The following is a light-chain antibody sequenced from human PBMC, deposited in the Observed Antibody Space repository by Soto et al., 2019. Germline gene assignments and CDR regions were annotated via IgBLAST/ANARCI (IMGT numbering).Light chain of an antibody. V-gene: IGKV3-20*01. CDR2: DAS. Sequence: EFVLTQSPDTLSLSPGQRGTLYCRASDSTLNDYLAWYQQKPGQAPRLLIPDASRRATGIPDRFSGSGSETDFTLTISRLEPEDFAVYYCQQYGSSPITFGQGTRLEIK. CDR1: DSTLNDY. CDR3: QQYGSSPIT. J-gene: IGKJ5*01.